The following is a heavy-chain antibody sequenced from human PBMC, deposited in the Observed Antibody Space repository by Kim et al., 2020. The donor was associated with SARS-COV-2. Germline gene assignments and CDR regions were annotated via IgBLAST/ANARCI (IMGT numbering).Heavy chain of an antibody. V-gene: IGHV4-59*08. J-gene: IGHJ5*02. Sequence: SLKSRVTISVDTSKNQFSLKLSSVTAADTAVYYCARHGHYYDSSADWFDPWGQGTLVTVSS. D-gene: IGHD3-22*01. CDR3: ARHGHYYDSSADWFDP.